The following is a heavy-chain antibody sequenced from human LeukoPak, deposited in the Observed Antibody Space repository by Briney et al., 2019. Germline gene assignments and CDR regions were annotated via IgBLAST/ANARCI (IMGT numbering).Heavy chain of an antibody. CDR3: ARGTKATVTTTPYYYYYMDV. CDR2: IYYSGST. CDR1: GGSISSYY. J-gene: IGHJ6*03. V-gene: IGHV4-59*01. Sequence: SETLSLTCTVSGGSISSYYWGWIRQPPGKGLEWIGYIYYSGSTNYNPSLKSRVTISVDTSKNQFSLKLSSVTAADTAVYYCARGTKATVTTTPYYYYYMDVWGKGTTVTVSS. D-gene: IGHD4-17*01.